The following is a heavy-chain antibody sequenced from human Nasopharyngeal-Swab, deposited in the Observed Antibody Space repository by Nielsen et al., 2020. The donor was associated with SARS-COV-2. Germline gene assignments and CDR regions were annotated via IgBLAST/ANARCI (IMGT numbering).Heavy chain of an antibody. CDR2: INSAGEG. CDR3: ATGACDY. CDR1: GFSISSTF. Sequence: GESLKISCAVSGFSISSTFINWVRQAPGKGLEWISLINSAGEGVYGDSVKGRFTISRDTSKNTVSLQMNSLRAEDTAVYYCATGACDYWGQGALVIVSS. V-gene: IGHV3-53*01. J-gene: IGHJ4*02.